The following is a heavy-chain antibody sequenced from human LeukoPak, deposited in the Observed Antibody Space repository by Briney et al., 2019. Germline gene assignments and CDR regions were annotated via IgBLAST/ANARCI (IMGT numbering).Heavy chain of an antibody. J-gene: IGHJ1*01. CDR3: AQDRGASTYQYSQY. D-gene: IGHD2/OR15-2a*01. CDR2: ITASGGDT. V-gene: IGHV3-23*01. CDR1: GFTFRTYA. Sequence: GGSLRLSCAASGFTFRTYAMSWVRQAPGKGLEWVSAITASGGDTYYSDSVKGRFTISRDNSENTLYLQMSGLRAEDSAVYYCAQDRGASTYQYSQYWGQGTLVTVSS.